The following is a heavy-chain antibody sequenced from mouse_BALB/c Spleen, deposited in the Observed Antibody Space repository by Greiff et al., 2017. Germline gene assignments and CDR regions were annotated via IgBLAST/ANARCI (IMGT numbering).Heavy chain of an antibody. Sequence: VKLMESGAELAKPGASVKMSCKASGYTFTSYWMHWVKQRPGQGLEWIGYINPSTGYTEYNQKFKDKATLTADKSSSTAYMQLSSLTSEDSAVYYCARNEGTPYWDGYYYAMDYWGQGTSVTVSS. CDR2: INPSTGYT. CDR3: ARNEGTPYWDGYYYAMDY. D-gene: IGHD4-1*01. V-gene: IGHV1-7*01. CDR1: GYTFTSYW. J-gene: IGHJ4*01.